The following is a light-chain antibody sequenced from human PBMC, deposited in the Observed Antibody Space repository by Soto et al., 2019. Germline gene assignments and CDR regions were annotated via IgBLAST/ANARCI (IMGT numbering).Light chain of an antibody. Sequence: DIQMTQSPSTLSASVGDRVTITCRASQSISTWLAWYQQKPGKAPNLLIYKASNLESGVPSRFSGSGSGTAFTLTIRGLQRDDFATYYCQQYETSYTFGQGTKLEIK. V-gene: IGKV1-5*03. CDR2: KAS. J-gene: IGKJ2*01. CDR1: QSISTW. CDR3: QQYETSYT.